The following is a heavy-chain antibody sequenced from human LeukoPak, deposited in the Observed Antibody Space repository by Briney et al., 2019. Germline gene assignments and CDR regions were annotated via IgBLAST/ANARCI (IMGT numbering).Heavy chain of an antibody. J-gene: IGHJ6*03. CDR3: ATDRPSSAKVGPRGYYYYYMDV. CDR2: FDPEDGET. Sequence: ASVKVSCKVSGYSLTELPMHWVRQAPGKGLEWMGGFDPEDGETIYAQTLQGRVTMTKDTSTDTAYMGLSSLRSEDTAVYYCATDRPSSAKVGPRGYYYYYMDVWGKGTTVTVSS. D-gene: IGHD2-2*01. V-gene: IGHV1-24*01. CDR1: GYSLTELP.